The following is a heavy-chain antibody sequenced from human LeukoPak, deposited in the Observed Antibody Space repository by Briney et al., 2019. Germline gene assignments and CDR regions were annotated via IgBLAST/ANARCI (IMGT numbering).Heavy chain of an antibody. CDR1: GYAFSNYA. CDR3: ARNNADGEGRFSY. CDR2: INTNTGNP. V-gene: IGHV7-4-1*02. Sequence: AASVKVSCKASGYAFSNYALNWVRQAPGQGLEWMGWINTNTGNPTYARGFTGRFVFSLDTSVSTAYLQISSLKAEDTAVYYCARNNADGEGRFSYWGQGTLVTVSS. D-gene: IGHD3-10*01. J-gene: IGHJ4*02.